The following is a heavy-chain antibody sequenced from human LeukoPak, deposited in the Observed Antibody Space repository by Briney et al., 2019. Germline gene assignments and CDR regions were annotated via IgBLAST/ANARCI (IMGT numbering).Heavy chain of an antibody. J-gene: IGHJ4*02. Sequence: PGGSLRLSCAASGFTFSSYAMSWVRQAPGKGLEWVSAISGSGGSTYYADSVKGRFTISRDNSKNTLYLQMNSLRAEDTAVYYCAKGLEGYSSSWIDYWGQGTLVTVSS. D-gene: IGHD6-13*01. CDR1: GFTFSSYA. V-gene: IGHV3-23*01. CDR3: AKGLEGYSSSWIDY. CDR2: ISGSGGST.